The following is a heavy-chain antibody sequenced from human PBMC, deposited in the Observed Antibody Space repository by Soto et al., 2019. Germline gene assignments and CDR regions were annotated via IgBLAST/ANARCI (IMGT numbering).Heavy chain of an antibody. CDR3: ATSAKYCSSGSCLGDYYFYGMDI. Sequence: PGESLKISCKGSGYSFTTHWITWVRQEPGKGLEWMRRIDPSDSYTNYSPSFKGRVTFSVDTSTSTAYLQWTSLKASDTAKYYCATSAKYCSSGSCLGDYYFYGMDIWGQGTTVTVSS. V-gene: IGHV5-10-1*01. J-gene: IGHJ6*02. D-gene: IGHD2-15*01. CDR1: GYSFTTHW. CDR2: IDPSDSYT.